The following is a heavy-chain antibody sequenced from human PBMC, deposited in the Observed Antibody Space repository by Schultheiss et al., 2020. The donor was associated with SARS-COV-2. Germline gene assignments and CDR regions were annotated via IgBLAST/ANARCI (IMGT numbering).Heavy chain of an antibody. CDR2: IDWDDDK. D-gene: IGHD3-16*01. CDR3: ARIRTDDYVWGSYGRRRFDY. J-gene: IGHJ4*02. CDR1: GFSLSTSGMR. V-gene: IGHV2-70*04. Sequence: SGPTLVKPTQTLTLTCTFSGFSLSTSGMRVSWIRQPPGKALEWLARIDWDDDKYYSTSLKTRLTISKDTSKNQVVLTMTNMDPVDTATYYCARIRTDDYVWGSYGRRRFDYWGQGTLVTVSS.